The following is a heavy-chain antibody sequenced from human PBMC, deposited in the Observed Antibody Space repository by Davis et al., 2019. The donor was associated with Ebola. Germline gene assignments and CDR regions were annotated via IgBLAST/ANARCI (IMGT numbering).Heavy chain of an antibody. V-gene: IGHV5-51*01. J-gene: IGHJ4*02. CDR1: GYSFTSYW. Sequence: GGSLRLSCKGSGYSFTSYWIAWVRQMPGKGLEWMGIIFPGDSDTRYSPSFQGQVSISVDKSISTAYLQWSSLKASDTAMYYCARHRPMSLGYRYFDFWGQGTLVTVSS. CDR2: IFPGDSDT. CDR3: ARHRPMSLGYRYFDF. D-gene: IGHD5-12*01.